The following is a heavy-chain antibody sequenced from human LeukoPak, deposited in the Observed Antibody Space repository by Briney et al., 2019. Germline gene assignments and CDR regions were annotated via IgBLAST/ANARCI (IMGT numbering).Heavy chain of an antibody. CDR1: GGSISSSSYY. Sequence: SETLSLTCTVSGGSISSSSYYWGWIRQPPGKGLEWIGSIYYSGSTYYNPSLKSRVTISVDTSKNQFSLKLSSVTAADTAVYYCASDSSSRLLDYYYMDVWGKGNTVTVSS. V-gene: IGHV4-39*01. D-gene: IGHD6-13*01. CDR3: ASDSSSRLLDYYYMDV. J-gene: IGHJ6*03. CDR2: IYYSGST.